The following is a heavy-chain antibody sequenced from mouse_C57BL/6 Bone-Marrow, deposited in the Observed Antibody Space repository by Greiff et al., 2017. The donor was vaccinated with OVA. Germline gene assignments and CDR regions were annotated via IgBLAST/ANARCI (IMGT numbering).Heavy chain of an antibody. Sequence: VKLVESGPGLVAPSQSLSITCTVSGFSLTSYAISWVRQPPGKGLEWLGVIWTGGGTNYNSALKSRLSISKDNSKSQVFLKMNSLQTDDTARYYCARFYYGSSYDGYFDVWGTGTTVTVSS. J-gene: IGHJ1*03. D-gene: IGHD1-1*01. CDR1: GFSLTSYA. V-gene: IGHV2-9-1*01. CDR3: ARFYYGSSYDGYFDV. CDR2: IWTGGGT.